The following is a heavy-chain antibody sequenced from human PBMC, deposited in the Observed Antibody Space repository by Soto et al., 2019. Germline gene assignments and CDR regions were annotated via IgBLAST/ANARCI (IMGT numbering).Heavy chain of an antibody. J-gene: IGHJ5*02. CDR2: ISSSGSTI. V-gene: IGHV3-48*03. D-gene: IGHD2-2*01. CDR3: ARDLVVVPAAIPNWFDP. CDR1: GFTFSSYE. Sequence: EVQLVESGGGLVQPGGSLRLSCAASGFTFSSYEMNWVRQAPGKGLEWVSYISSSGSTIYYADSVKGRFTISRDNAKNSLYLQMNSLRAEDTAVYYCARDLVVVPAAIPNWFDPLGPGTLVTVSS.